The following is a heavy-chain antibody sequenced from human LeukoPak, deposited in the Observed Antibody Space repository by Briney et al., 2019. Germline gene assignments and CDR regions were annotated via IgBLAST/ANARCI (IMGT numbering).Heavy chain of an antibody. J-gene: IGHJ4*02. Sequence: ASVRVSCKASGYSFAGYYLHWVRQAPGQGPEWMGWINPNSGGPRYAQKFQGRVTMTRDTSINTGFMELRGLRYDDTAVYYCARGLGDYWGQGTLVTVSS. CDR1: GYSFAGYY. D-gene: IGHD7-27*01. V-gene: IGHV1-2*02. CDR2: INPNSGGP. CDR3: ARGLGDY.